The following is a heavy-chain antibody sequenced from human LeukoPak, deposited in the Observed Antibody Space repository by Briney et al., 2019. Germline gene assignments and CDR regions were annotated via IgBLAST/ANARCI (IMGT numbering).Heavy chain of an antibody. V-gene: IGHV1-69*13. J-gene: IGHJ4*02. CDR1: GGTFSTYA. CDR3: ARSRDCSSTSCLYYFDY. CDR2: IIPIFGTA. D-gene: IGHD2-2*01. Sequence: GASVKVSCKASGGTFSTYAISWVRQAPGQGLEWMGGIIPIFGTANYAQKFQGRVTISADESTSTAYMELSSLRSEDTAVYYCARSRDCSSTSCLYYFDYWGQGTLVTVSS.